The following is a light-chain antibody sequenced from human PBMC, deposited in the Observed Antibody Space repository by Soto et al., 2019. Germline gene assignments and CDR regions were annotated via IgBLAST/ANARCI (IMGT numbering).Light chain of an antibody. CDR2: KVS. Sequence: DVVMTQSPLSLPVTLGQPASISCRSSQSLVYSDGNTYLNWFQQRPGQSPRRLIYKVSNRDSGVPDRFSGSGAGTDFTPKISRVEAEDVWVYYFMQGTHWPYTFGQGTKLEIK. J-gene: IGKJ2*01. CDR3: MQGTHWPYT. V-gene: IGKV2-30*01. CDR1: QSLVYSDGNTY.